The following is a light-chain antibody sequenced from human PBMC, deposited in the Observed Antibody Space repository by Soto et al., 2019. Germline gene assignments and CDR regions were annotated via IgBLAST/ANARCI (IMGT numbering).Light chain of an antibody. J-gene: IGKJ2*02. CDR3: QQYYNTPLGT. CDR2: WAS. Sequence: DIVMTQSPDSLAVSLGERATINCKSSQSVLYSSNNKNYLAWYQQKPGQPPKLLIYWASTRESGVPDRFSGSGSRTDFTHTISSLQAEDVAVYSCQQYYNTPLGTFGQRTKLEIK. V-gene: IGKV4-1*01. CDR1: QSVLYSSNNKNY.